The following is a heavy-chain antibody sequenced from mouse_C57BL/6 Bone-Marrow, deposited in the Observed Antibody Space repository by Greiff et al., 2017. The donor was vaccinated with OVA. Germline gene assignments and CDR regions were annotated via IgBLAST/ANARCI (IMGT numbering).Heavy chain of an antibody. Sequence: VQLQQSGAELVKPGASVKLSCKASGYTFTSYWMHWVKPRPGQGLEWIGMIHPNSGSTNYNEKFKSKATLTVDKSSSTAYMQLSSLTSEDSAVYYCASRYYGSIYGYFDVWGTGTTVTVSS. D-gene: IGHD1-1*01. CDR1: GYTFTSYW. V-gene: IGHV1-64*01. J-gene: IGHJ1*03. CDR2: IHPNSGST. CDR3: ASRYYGSIYGYFDV.